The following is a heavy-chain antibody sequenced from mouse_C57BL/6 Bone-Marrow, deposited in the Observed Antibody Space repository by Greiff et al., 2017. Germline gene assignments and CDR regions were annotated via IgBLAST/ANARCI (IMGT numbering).Heavy chain of an antibody. CDR2: IDPSDSYT. J-gene: IGHJ4*01. CDR3: AVDRGYAMDY. CDR1: GYTFTSSW. Sequence: QVQLKQPGAELVMPGASVKLSCKASGYTFTSSWMHWVKQRPGQGLEWIGEIDPSDSYTNYNQKFKGKSTLTVDKSSSTAYMQLSSLTSEDSAVYYCAVDRGYAMDYWGQGTSVTVSS. V-gene: IGHV1-69*01. D-gene: IGHD3-2*01.